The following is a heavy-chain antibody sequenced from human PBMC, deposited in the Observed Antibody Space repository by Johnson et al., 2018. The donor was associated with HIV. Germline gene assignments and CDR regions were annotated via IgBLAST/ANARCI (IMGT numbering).Heavy chain of an antibody. CDR1: GFTFSSYA. V-gene: IGHV3-64*01. CDR2: ISSNGGST. Sequence: VQLVESGGGVVQPGRSLRLSCAASGFTFSSYAMHWVRQAPGKGLEYVSAISSNGGSTYYANSVKGRFTISRDNSKNTLYLQMGSLRAEDMAVYYCARGRGSSSADAFDIWGQGTMVTVSS. J-gene: IGHJ3*02. CDR3: ARGRGSSSADAFDI. D-gene: IGHD6-6*01.